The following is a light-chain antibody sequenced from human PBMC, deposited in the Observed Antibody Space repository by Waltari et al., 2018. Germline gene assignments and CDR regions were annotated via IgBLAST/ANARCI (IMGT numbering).Light chain of an antibody. CDR2: DVR. V-gene: IGLV2-11*01. CDR1: SSDVGGSAY. Sequence: QSALTQPRSVSGSPGQSVTISCTGSSSDVGGSAYASWYQQHPGKAPELMHFDVRKRPSGVPDRLSGSKSGNTASLTISGLQADDEADYYCCAYTGNFWVFGGGTELIVL. CDR3: CAYTGNFWV. J-gene: IGLJ3*02.